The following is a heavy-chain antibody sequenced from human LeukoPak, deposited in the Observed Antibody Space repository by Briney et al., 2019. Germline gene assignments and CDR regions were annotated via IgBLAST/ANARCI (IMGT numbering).Heavy chain of an antibody. CDR3: ATRAPQSLNGY. CDR2: ISSSSYI. CDR1: GFTFSSYS. V-gene: IGHV3-21*01. D-gene: IGHD1-1*01. J-gene: IGHJ4*02. Sequence: GGSLRPSCAASGFTFSSYSMNWVRQAPGKGLEWVSSISSSSYIYYADSVKGRFTISRDNAKNSLYLQMNSLRAEDTAVYYCATRAPQSLNGYWGQGTLVTVSS.